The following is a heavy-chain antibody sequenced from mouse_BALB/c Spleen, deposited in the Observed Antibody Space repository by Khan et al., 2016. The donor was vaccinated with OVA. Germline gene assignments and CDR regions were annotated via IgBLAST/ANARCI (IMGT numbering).Heavy chain of an antibody. Sequence: VHLVESGAELVKPGASVKLSCKASGYTFISYYMYWVKQRPGLGLEWIGGINPSDGGTNFNEKFKSKATLTVDKSSSTDYMQLSSLTSEDSAVYYCTRAGLAAFAYWGQGTLVTVSA. CDR3: TRAGLAAFAY. V-gene: IGHV1S81*02. CDR2: INPSDGGT. CDR1: GYTFISYY. J-gene: IGHJ3*01.